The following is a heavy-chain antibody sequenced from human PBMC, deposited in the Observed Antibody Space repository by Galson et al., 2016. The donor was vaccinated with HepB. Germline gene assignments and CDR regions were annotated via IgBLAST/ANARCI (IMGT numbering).Heavy chain of an antibody. CDR3: ARGSSWYPHFDY. Sequence: SVKVSCKASGYTFTSYAMHWVRQAPGQRLEWMGWINADNGYTKYSQRFQGRVTITRDTSASTAYMELSSLRSEDTAVYYCARGSSWYPHFDYWGHGTLVTVSS. CDR1: GYTFTSYA. J-gene: IGHJ4*01. D-gene: IGHD6-13*01. V-gene: IGHV1-3*01. CDR2: INADNGYT.